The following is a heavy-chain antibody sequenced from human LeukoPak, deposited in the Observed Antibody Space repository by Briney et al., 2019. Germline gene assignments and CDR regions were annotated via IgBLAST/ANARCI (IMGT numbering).Heavy chain of an antibody. CDR3: ASFRGAYCGGDCYSPGDY. J-gene: IGHJ4*02. CDR1: GFTFSSYA. Sequence: PGGSLRLSCAASGFTFSSYAMSWVRQAPGKGLEWVSSISSSSSYIYYADSVKGRFTISRDNAKNSLYLQMNSLRAEDTAVYYCASFRGAYCGGDCYSPGDYWGQGTLVTVSS. CDR2: ISSSSSYI. V-gene: IGHV3-21*01. D-gene: IGHD2-21*01.